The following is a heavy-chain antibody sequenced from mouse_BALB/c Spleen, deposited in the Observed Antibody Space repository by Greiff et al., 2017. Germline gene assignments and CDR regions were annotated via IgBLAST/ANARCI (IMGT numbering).Heavy chain of an antibody. Sequence: EVQVVESGGGLVKPGGSLKLSCAASGFTFSSYTMSWVRQTPEKRLEWVATISSGGSYTSYPDSVKGRFTISRDNAKNTLYLQMSSLKSEDTAMYYCARHTNWDRYYFDYWGQGTTLTVSS. CDR3: ARHTNWDRYYFDY. CDR1: GFTFSSYT. V-gene: IGHV5-6-4*01. CDR2: ISSGGSYT. J-gene: IGHJ2*01. D-gene: IGHD4-1*01.